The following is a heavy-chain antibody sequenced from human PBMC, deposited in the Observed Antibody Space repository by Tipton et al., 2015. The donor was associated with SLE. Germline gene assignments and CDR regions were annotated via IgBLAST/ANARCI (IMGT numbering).Heavy chain of an antibody. D-gene: IGHD4/OR15-4a*01. Sequence: TLSLTCAVYGGSFSGYYWSWIRQPPGKGLEWIGEINHSGSTNYNPSLKSRVTISVDTSKNQFSLKLSSVTAADTAMYYCASYGEVWYFDLWGRGTLVTVSS. CDR3: ASYGEVWYFDL. CDR1: GGSFSGYY. CDR2: INHSGST. V-gene: IGHV4-34*01. J-gene: IGHJ2*01.